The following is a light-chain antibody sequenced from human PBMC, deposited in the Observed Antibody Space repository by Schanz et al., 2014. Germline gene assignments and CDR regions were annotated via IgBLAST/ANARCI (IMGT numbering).Light chain of an antibody. V-gene: IGLV2-14*01. J-gene: IGLJ3*02. CDR3: QSNDSSLSVRV. Sequence: QSVLTQPASVSGSPGQSITISCTGTSSDVGGYNYVSWYQQHPGKAPKLMIYDVSNRPSGVPDRFSGSKSGTSASLAITGLQTEDEADYYCQSNDSSLSVRVFGGGTKLTVL. CDR2: DVS. CDR1: SSDVGGYNY.